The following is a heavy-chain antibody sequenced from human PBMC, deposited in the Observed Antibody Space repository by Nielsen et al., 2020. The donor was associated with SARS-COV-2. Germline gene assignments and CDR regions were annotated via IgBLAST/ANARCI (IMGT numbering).Heavy chain of an antibody. CDR3: ARDRNYYDSSGYPWRWFDY. Sequence: ASVKVSCKASGYTFTSYYMHWVRQAPGQGLEWMGIINPSGGSTSYAQKFQGRVTMTRDTSTSTVYMELSSLRSEDTAVYYCARDRNYYDSSGYPWRWFDYWGQGTLVTVSS. V-gene: IGHV1-46*01. CDR2: INPSGGST. CDR1: GYTFTSYY. D-gene: IGHD3-22*01. J-gene: IGHJ4*02.